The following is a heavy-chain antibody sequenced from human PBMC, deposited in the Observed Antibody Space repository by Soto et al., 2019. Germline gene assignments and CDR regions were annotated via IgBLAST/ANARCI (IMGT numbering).Heavy chain of an antibody. Sequence: PRGSLRLSCAASGFTFSSYWMHWVRQAPGKGLVWVSRINSDGSSTSYADSVKGRFTISRDNAKNTLYLQMNSLRAEDTAVYYCAIRASYYDSSGYFDYWGQGTLVTVSS. D-gene: IGHD3-22*01. CDR1: GFTFSSYW. V-gene: IGHV3-74*01. CDR2: INSDGSST. CDR3: AIRASYYDSSGYFDY. J-gene: IGHJ4*02.